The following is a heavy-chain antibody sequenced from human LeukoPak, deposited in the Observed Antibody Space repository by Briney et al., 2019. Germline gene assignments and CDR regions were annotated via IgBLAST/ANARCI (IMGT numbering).Heavy chain of an antibody. D-gene: IGHD5-12*01. CDR2: ISSNGGST. CDR1: GFTFGDYA. CDR3: ASPYSGYDYNFDH. V-gene: IGHV3-64D*06. J-gene: IGHJ4*02. Sequence: PGGSLRLSCTASGFTFGDYAMSWVRQAPGKGLEYVSSISSNGGSTYYADSVKGRFTISRDNSKNTLFLQMSSLRTEDTAVYYCASPYSGYDYNFDHWGQGTLVTVSS.